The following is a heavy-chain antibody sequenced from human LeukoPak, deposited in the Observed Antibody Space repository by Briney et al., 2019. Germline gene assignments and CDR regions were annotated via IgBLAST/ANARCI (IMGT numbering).Heavy chain of an antibody. D-gene: IGHD3-10*01. V-gene: IGHV1-2*02. J-gene: IGHJ6*03. Sequence: ASVKVSCKASGYTFTGYYMHWVRQAPGQGLEWMGWINPNSGGTNYAQKFQGRVTMTRDPSISTAYMELSRLRSDDTAVYYCASYYYGSGSYRYYYCMDVWGKGTTVTVSS. CDR1: GYTFTGYY. CDR2: INPNSGGT. CDR3: ASYYYGSGSYRYYYCMDV.